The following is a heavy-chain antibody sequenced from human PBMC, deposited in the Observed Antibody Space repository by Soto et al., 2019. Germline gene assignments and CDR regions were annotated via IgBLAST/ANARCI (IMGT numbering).Heavy chain of an antibody. CDR1: GGTFSSSA. CDR3: ARAIGAGGFRHYGMDV. J-gene: IGHJ6*02. D-gene: IGHD3-16*01. V-gene: IGHV1-69*13. CDR2: IIPIFGTA. Sequence: ASVKVSCKASGGTFSSSAISWVRQAPGQGLEWMGGIIPIFGTANYAQKFQGRVTITADESTSTAYMELSSLRSEDTAVYYCARAIGAGGFRHYGMDVWGLGTTVTVSS.